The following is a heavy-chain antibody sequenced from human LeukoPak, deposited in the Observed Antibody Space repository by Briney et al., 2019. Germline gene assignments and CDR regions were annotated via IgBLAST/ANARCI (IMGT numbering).Heavy chain of an antibody. J-gene: IGHJ4*02. V-gene: IGHV3-30*18. CDR2: ISFDGNDK. Sequence: GGSLRLSCAASGFTFSNYGMHWVRQAPGKGLEWVAVISFDGNDKFYGDSVKGRFTITRDNSKDTLDLQMNSLRPEDTAVYYCAKGHYYDSTDKYSYADYWGQGTLVTVSS. CDR1: GFTFSNYG. CDR3: AKGHYYDSTDKYSYADY. D-gene: IGHD3-22*01.